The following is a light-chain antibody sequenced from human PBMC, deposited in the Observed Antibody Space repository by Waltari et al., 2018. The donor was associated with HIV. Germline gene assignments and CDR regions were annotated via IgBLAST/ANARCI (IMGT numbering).Light chain of an antibody. CDR3: CTYVGYGTKFV. CDR1: DNTP. J-gene: IGLJ1*01. V-gene: IGLV2-23*02. Sequence: ARAQPPSVSGSPGPSITISCAALDNTPVSWYQHPPDKAPKFILHAVERRPPGISSRFSGFRSGNNASLKISGLQAEDEADYFCCTYVGYGTKFVFGTGTRVSVL. CDR2: AVE.